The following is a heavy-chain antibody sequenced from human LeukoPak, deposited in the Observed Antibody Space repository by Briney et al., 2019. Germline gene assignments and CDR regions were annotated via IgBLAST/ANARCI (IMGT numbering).Heavy chain of an antibody. Sequence: PGGSLRLSCAASGFTFSTSGMHWVRQSPGKGLDWVAFIRNDGTKKNYADSVKGRFTISRDNSKNTLYLQMDSLSAEDMAVYYCVKVDAWGQGTLVTVSS. CDR2: IRNDGTKK. J-gene: IGHJ4*02. CDR1: GFTFSTSG. CDR3: VKVDA. V-gene: IGHV3-30*02. D-gene: IGHD2-8*01.